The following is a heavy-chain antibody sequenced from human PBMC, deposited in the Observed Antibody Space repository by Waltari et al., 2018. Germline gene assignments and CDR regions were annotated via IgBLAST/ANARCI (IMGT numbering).Heavy chain of an antibody. CDR3: ARILPPGDHYYYYYYYMDV. J-gene: IGHJ6*03. Sequence: QLQLQQSGPGLAKPSETLSLTCTVSGGPISSYYRRWIRQRTGQGLEWIGYIYYSGSTNYNPSLKSRVTISVDTSKNQFSLKLSSVTAADTAVYYCARILPPGDHYYYYYYYMDVWGKGTTVTVSS. V-gene: IGHV4-59*01. D-gene: IGHD2-21*02. CDR2: IYYSGST. CDR1: GGPISSYY.